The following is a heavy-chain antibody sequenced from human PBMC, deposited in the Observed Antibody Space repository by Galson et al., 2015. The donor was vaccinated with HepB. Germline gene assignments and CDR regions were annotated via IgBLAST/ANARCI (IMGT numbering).Heavy chain of an antibody. V-gene: IGHV3-30-3*01. CDR3: ASLHAAQLYCSGGSCYSGNDY. D-gene: IGHD2-15*01. J-gene: IGHJ4*02. CDR2: ISYDGSNK. CDR1: GFTFSSYA. Sequence: SLRLSCAASGFTFSSYAMHWVRQAPGKGLEWVAVISYDGSNKYYADSVKGRFTISRDNSKNTLYLQMNSLRAEDTAVYYCASLHAAQLYCSGGSCYSGNDYWGQGTLVTVSS.